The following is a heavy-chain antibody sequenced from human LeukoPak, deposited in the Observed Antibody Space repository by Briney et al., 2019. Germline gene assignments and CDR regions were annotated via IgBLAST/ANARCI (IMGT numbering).Heavy chain of an antibody. Sequence: SVKVSCKASGGTFSSYTISWVRQAPGQGLEWMGRIIPILGMANYAQKFQGRVTITADKSTSTAYMELSSLRSEDTAVYYCARGSAYYYDSSGYYYGYFQHWGQGTLVTVSS. CDR3: ARGSAYYYDSSGYYYGYFQH. CDR2: IIPILGMA. J-gene: IGHJ1*01. D-gene: IGHD3-22*01. CDR1: GGTFSSYT. V-gene: IGHV1-69*02.